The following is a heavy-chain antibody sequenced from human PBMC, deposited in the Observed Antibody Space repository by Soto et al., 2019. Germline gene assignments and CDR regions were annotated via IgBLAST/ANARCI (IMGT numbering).Heavy chain of an antibody. J-gene: IGHJ4*02. V-gene: IGHV3-30*04. CDR2: ITRDGYNK. CDR1: GFIFKNYA. Sequence: PRWSLRLSCAGSGFIFKNYALNCVRQAPGKGLEWVASITRDGYNKYYADSVKGRFTICREHSRDTLSLQMTAMTIEDSSVSYCAHSSRGRSPVGMGYWGQGTRVPVSS. D-gene: IGHD3-22*01. CDR3: AHSSRGRSPVGMGY.